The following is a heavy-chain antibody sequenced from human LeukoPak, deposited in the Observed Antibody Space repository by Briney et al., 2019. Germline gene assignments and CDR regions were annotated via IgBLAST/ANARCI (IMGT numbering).Heavy chain of an antibody. CDR1: GGTFSSYA. Sequence: GSSVKVSCKASGGTFSSYAISWVRQAPGQGLEWMGRIIPILGIANYAQKFQGRVTITADKSTSTAYMELSSLRSEDTAVYYCARDHPTMYYFDYWGQGTLSPSPQ. CDR3: ARDHPTMYYFDY. J-gene: IGHJ4*02. CDR2: IIPILGIA. D-gene: IGHD3-10*02. V-gene: IGHV1-69*04.